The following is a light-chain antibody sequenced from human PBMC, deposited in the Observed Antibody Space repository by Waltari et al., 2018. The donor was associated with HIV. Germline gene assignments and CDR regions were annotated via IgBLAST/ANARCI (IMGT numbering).Light chain of an antibody. Sequence: QSALTQPASVSGSPGQSITISCNGTSSDVGSYTLVSWYQQHPGKAPKHLIYGGSKRPSGVSNRFSGSKSGNTASLTISGLQAEDEADYYCCSYACSSTHVVFGGGTKLTVL. J-gene: IGLJ2*01. CDR2: GGS. V-gene: IGLV2-23*01. CDR1: SSDVGSYTL. CDR3: CSYACSSTHVV.